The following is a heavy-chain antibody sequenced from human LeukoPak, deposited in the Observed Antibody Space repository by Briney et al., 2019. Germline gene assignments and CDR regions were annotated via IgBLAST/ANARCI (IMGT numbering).Heavy chain of an antibody. J-gene: IGHJ4*02. CDR1: GGSISSGGYY. CDR3: AGARTGYGDYQDY. D-gene: IGHD4-17*01. Sequence: SQTLSLTCTVSGGSISSGGYYWSWIRQHPGKGLEWIGYIYYSGSTYYNPSLKSRVTISVDTSKNQFSLKLSSVTAADTAVYYCAGARTGYGDYQDYWGQGTLVTVSS. CDR2: IYYSGST. V-gene: IGHV4-31*03.